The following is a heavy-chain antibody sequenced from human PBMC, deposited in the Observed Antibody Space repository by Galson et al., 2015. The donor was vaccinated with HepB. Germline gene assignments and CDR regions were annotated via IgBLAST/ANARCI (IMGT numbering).Heavy chain of an antibody. D-gene: IGHD2-15*01. Sequence: SYAISWVRQAPGQGLEWMGGIIPIFGTANYAQKFQGRVTITADESTSTAYMELSSLRSEDTAVYYCARSTGIVVVVATYYYYGMDVWGQGTTVTVSS. CDR1: SYA. CDR3: ARSTGIVVVVATYYYYGMDV. J-gene: IGHJ6*02. V-gene: IGHV1-69*01. CDR2: IIPIFGTA.